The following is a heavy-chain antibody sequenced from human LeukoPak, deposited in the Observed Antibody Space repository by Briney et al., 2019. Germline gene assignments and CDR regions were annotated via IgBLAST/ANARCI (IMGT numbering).Heavy chain of an antibody. CDR2: INTDGSST. CDR1: GFTFSSYW. CDR3: ARGWDDFWSGSTPRLDY. Sequence: PGGSLRLSCAASGFTFSSYWMHWVRQAPGKGLVWVSRINTDGSSTSYADSVKGRFTISRDNAKNTLYLQMNSLRAEDTAVYYCARGWDDFWSGSTPRLDYWGQGTLVTVSS. J-gene: IGHJ4*02. V-gene: IGHV3-74*01. D-gene: IGHD3-3*01.